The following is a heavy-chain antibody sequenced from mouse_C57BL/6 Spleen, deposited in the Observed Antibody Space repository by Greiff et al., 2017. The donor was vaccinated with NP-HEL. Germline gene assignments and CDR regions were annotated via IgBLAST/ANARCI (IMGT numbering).Heavy chain of an antibody. CDR3: ARSAPYGSSLYYFDY. CDR2: IDPSDSYT. CDR1: GYTFTSYW. V-gene: IGHV1-50*01. Sequence: VQLQQPGAELVKPGASVKLSCKASGYTFTSYWMQWVKQRPGQGLEWIGEIDPSDSYTNYNQKFKGKATLTVDTSSSTAYMQLSSLTSEDSAVYYCARSAPYGSSLYYFDYWGQGTTLTVSS. D-gene: IGHD1-1*01. J-gene: IGHJ2*01.